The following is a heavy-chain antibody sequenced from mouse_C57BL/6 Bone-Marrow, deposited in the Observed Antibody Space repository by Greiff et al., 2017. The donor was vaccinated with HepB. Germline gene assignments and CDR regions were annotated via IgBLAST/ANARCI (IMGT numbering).Heavy chain of an antibody. V-gene: IGHV1-26*01. D-gene: IGHD1-1*01. CDR3: ARDTTVVADFDY. J-gene: IGHJ2*01. Sequence: EVQLQQSGPELVKPGASVKISCKASGYTFTDYYMNWVKQSHGKSLEWIGDINPNNGGTSYNQKFKGKATLTVDKSSSTAYMELRSLTSEDSAVYYCARDTTVVADFDYWGKGTTLTVSS. CDR1: GYTFTDYY. CDR2: INPNNGGT.